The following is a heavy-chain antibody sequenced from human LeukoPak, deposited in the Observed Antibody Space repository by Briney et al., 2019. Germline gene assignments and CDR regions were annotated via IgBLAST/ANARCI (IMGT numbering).Heavy chain of an antibody. CDR3: ARDIASVIVGATFDY. CDR2: ISSSGGYV. J-gene: IGHJ4*02. CDR1: GFNFYYYG. Sequence: GSLRLSCAASGFNFYYYGMNWVRQAPGKGLEFVASISSSGGYVYHADSVKGRFTISRDNSKNTLYLQMNSLRAEDTAVYYCARDIASVIVGATFDYWGQGTLVTVSS. D-gene: IGHD1-26*01. V-gene: IGHV3-21*01.